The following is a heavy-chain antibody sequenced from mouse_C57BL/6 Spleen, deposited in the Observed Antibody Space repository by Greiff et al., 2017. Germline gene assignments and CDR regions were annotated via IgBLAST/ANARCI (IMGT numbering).Heavy chain of an antibody. CDR3: ARSGDYDGAGFAY. CDR2: INPSSGYT. Sequence: QVHVKQSGAELAKPGASVKLSCKASGYTFTSYWMHWVKQRPGQGLEWIGYINPSSGYTKYNQKFKDKATLTADKSSSTAYMQLSSLTYEDSAVYYCARSGDYDGAGFAYWGQGTLVTVSA. D-gene: IGHD2-4*01. J-gene: IGHJ3*01. V-gene: IGHV1-7*01. CDR1: GYTFTSYW.